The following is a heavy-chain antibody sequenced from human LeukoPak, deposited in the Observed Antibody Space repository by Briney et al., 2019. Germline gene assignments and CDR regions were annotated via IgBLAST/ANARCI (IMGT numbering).Heavy chain of an antibody. CDR1: GYTFPSYF. V-gene: IGHV1-46*01. D-gene: IGHD6-6*01. Sequence: VASVKVSCKASGYTFPSYFMHWVRQAPGQGLEWMGMINPTGGSTTYAQKFQGRATMTRDTSTSTVYMELSSLRSDDTAVYYCARTAARRFDYWGQGTLVTVSS. CDR3: ARTAARRFDY. J-gene: IGHJ4*02. CDR2: INPTGGST.